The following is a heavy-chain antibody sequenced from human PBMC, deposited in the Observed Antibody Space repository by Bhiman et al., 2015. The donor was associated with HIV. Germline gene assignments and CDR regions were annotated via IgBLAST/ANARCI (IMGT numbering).Heavy chain of an antibody. CDR2: IKSEPDGGRT. V-gene: IGHV3-15*01. CDR3: TTDQEFTLDY. Sequence: EVQLVESGGGLVHPGDSLRFSCAASSFIITNYTLNWVRQAPGKGLEWVGRIKSEPDGGRTDYVAPVKGRFTISRDDSKNTLYLQMNSLKTEDTAVYYCTTDQEFTLDYWGQGTLVTVSS. J-gene: IGHJ4*02. CDR1: SFIITNYT. D-gene: IGHD2-15*01.